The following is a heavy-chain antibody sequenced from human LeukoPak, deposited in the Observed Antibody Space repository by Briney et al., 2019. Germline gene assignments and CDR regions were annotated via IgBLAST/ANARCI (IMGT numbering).Heavy chain of an antibody. CDR1: GYTFGSFA. V-gene: IGHV3-23*01. Sequence: AGGSLRLSCVGAGYTFGSFAMSWVLRAPGKGLEWVAAINGNGRNTYYTDSVRGRFTISRDNSKNTLYLQMNSLRAEDTAVYFCALSWPGKNYFDYWGQGALVTVTS. D-gene: IGHD3/OR15-3a*01. CDR2: INGNGRNT. CDR3: ALSWPGKNYFDY. J-gene: IGHJ4*02.